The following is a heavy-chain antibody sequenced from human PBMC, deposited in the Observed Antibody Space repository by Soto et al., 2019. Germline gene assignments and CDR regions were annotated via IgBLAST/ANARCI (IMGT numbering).Heavy chain of an antibody. CDR2: MYSGGDI. CDR1: GFTVNTNY. D-gene: IGHD3-10*01. Sequence: GGSLRLSCLVSGFTVNTNYMYWVRQAPGRGLEWVSAMYSGGDIHYADSVKGRFTISRDTSENTLYLRMDKLRVEDTAVYYCAKASAPRFGELLTPYYYYGMDVWGQGTTVTVSS. V-gene: IGHV3-53*01. CDR3: AKASAPRFGELLTPYYYYGMDV. J-gene: IGHJ6*02.